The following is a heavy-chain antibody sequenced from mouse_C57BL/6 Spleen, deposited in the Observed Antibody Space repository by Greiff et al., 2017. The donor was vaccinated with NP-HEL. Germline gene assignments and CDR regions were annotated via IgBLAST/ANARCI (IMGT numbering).Heavy chain of an antibody. CDR3: ARGGLYSPFDY. CDR2: ISNGGGST. D-gene: IGHD2-12*01. V-gene: IGHV5-12*01. Sequence: EVMLVESGGGLVQPGGSLKLSCAASGFTFSDYYMYWVRQTPEKRLEWVAYISNGGGSTYYPDTVKGRFTISRDNAKNTLYLQMSRLKSEDTAMYYCARGGLYSPFDYWGQGTTLTVSS. J-gene: IGHJ2*01. CDR1: GFTFSDYY.